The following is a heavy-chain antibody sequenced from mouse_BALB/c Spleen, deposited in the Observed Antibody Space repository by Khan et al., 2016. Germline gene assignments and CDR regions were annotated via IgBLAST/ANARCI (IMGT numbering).Heavy chain of an antibody. Sequence: EVELVESGGDLVKPGGSLKLSCAASGFIFSSYTMSWVRQTPEKRLEWVATISSGGTYTYYPDRVKGRFTISRDNAKKTLHLQMSSLKSEDTDMYFCTNIYDGYYEFPYWGQGTLVTVSA. CDR1: GFIFSSYT. D-gene: IGHD2-3*01. CDR2: ISSGGTYT. J-gene: IGHJ3*01. V-gene: IGHV5-6-4*01. CDR3: TNIYDGYYEFPY.